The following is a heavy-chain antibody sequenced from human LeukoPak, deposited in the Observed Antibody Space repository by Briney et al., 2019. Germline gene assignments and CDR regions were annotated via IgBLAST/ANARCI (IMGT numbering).Heavy chain of an antibody. V-gene: IGHV4-59*12. CDR1: GGSISSYF. CDR3: ARDHGDRTTNWFDP. J-gene: IGHJ5*02. D-gene: IGHD4-17*01. CDR2: IYHSGNT. Sequence: VKPSGTLSPTCTDSGGSISSYFWSWIRQPPGKGLEWIGYIYHSGNTKYNPSFKSRVTISVDTSKNQFSLKLSSVTAADTAVYYCARDHGDRTTNWFDPWGQGTLVTVSS.